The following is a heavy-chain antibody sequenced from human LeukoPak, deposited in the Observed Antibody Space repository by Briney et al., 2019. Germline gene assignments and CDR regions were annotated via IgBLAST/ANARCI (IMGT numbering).Heavy chain of an antibody. Sequence: SETLSLTCTVSGGSISSSSYYWGWIRQPPGKGLEWIGSIYYSGSTYYNPSLKSRVTISVDTSKNQFSLKLSSVTAADTAVYYCARTLQTHYVWGSYRPQYYFDYWGQGTLVTVSS. CDR2: IYYSGST. V-gene: IGHV4-39*01. CDR3: ARTLQTHYVWGSYRPQYYFDY. J-gene: IGHJ4*02. D-gene: IGHD3-16*02. CDR1: GGSISSSSYY.